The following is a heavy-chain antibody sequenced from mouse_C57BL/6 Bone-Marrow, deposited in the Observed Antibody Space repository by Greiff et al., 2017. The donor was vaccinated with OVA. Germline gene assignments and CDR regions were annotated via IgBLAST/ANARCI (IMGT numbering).Heavy chain of an antibody. CDR1: GFTFSSYA. J-gene: IGHJ4*01. V-gene: IGHV5-4*01. Sequence: EVQLVESGGGLVKPGGSLKLSCAASGFTFSSYAMSWVRQTPEKRLEWVATISDGGSYTYYPDNVKGRFTISRDNAKNNLYLQMSQLKSEDTAMYYCARDRIYYGNDEAMDYWGQGTSVTVSS. CDR3: ARDRIYYGNDEAMDY. CDR2: ISDGGSYT. D-gene: IGHD2-2*01.